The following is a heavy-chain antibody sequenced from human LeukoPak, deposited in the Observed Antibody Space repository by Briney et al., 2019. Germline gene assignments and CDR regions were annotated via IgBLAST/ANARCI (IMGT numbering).Heavy chain of an antibody. D-gene: IGHD2-2*01. CDR2: IKQDGSEK. J-gene: IGHJ6*03. CDR3: ARGADQGYYYYYYMDV. CDR1: GFTFSSYW. V-gene: IGHV3-7*01. Sequence: GGSLRLSCAASGFTFSSYWMSWVRQAPGKGLEWVANIKQDGSEKYYVDSVKGRFTISRDNAKNSLYLQMNSLRAEDTAVYYCARGADQGYYYYYYMDVWGKGTTVTVSS.